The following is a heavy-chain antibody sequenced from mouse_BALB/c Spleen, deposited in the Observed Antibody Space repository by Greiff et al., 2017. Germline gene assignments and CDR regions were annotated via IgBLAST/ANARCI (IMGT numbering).Heavy chain of an antibody. V-gene: IGHV5-6-4*01. CDR1: GFTFSSYT. Sequence: EVQLVESGGGLVKPGGSLKLSCAASGFTFSSYTMSWVRQTPEKRLEWVATISSGGSYTYYPDSVKGRFTISRDNAKNTLYLQMSSLKSEDTAMYYCTRDQPMDYWGQGTSVTVSS. J-gene: IGHJ4*01. CDR2: ISSGGSYT. CDR3: TRDQPMDY.